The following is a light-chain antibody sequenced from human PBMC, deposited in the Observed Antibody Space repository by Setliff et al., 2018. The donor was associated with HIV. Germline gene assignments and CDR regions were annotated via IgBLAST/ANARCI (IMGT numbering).Light chain of an antibody. CDR1: SSNVGSYNL. CDR3: CSYARTSPYV. Sequence: QSALTQPASVSGSPGQSITISCTGNSSNVGSYNLVSWYQQHSDKSPKLMIYEVNTRPSGVSDRFSGSKSGNTASLTISGLQAEDEADYHCCSYARTSPYVFGSGTKV. J-gene: IGLJ1*01. CDR2: EVN. V-gene: IGLV2-23*02.